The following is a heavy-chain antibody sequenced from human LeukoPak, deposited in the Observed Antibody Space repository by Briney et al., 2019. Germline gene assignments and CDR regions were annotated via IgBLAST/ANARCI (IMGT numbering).Heavy chain of an antibody. CDR2: INWNGGST. V-gene: IGHV3-20*04. CDR3: ARVSDISVAAYFDY. Sequence: GGSLRLSCAASGFTFSSYEMNWVRQAPGKGLGWVSTINWNGGSTGYADSVRGRFTISRDNAKNSLYLQMNSLRAEDTALYYCARVSDISVAAYFDYWGQGTLVTVSS. CDR1: GFTFSSYE. J-gene: IGHJ4*02. D-gene: IGHD6-19*01.